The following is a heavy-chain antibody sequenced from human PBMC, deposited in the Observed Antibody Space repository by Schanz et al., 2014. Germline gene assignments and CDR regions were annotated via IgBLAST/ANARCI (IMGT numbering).Heavy chain of an antibody. J-gene: IGHJ4*02. D-gene: IGHD6-13*01. CDR1: RFTISRNP. Sequence: VHLVESGGGVVQPGRSLRLSCTGSRFTISRNPIHWVRQAPGKGLEWVSYISSSGSYTNYADSVKGRFTTSRDNGKKSMYLQMNSLRAEDTAVYYCARLDSSSWYPRYWGQGTLVTVSA. CDR3: ARLDSSSWYPRY. V-gene: IGHV3-21*05. CDR2: ISSSGSYT.